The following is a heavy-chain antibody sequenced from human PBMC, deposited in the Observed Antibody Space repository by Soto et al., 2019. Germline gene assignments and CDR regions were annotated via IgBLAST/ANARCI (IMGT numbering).Heavy chain of an antibody. V-gene: IGHV3-23*01. D-gene: IGHD6-13*01. CDR1: GFTFSSYA. J-gene: IGHJ4*02. CDR3: VKDLVPGGSSSWYSPAIYFDY. CDR2: ISGSGGST. Sequence: GGSLRLSCAASGFTFSSYAMSWVRQAPGKGLEWVSAISGSGGSTYYADSVKGRFTISRDNSKNTLYLQMNSLRAEDTAVYYCVKDLVPGGSSSWYSPAIYFDYWGQGTLVTVSS.